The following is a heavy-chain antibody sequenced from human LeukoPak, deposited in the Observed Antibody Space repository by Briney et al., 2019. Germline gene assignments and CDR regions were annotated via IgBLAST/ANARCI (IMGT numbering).Heavy chain of an antibody. CDR2: IYSGGST. Sequence: PGGSLRLSCAASGFTVSSNFMSWVRQAPGKGLEWVSVIYSGGSTYYADSVKGRFTISRDKSKNTLYLQMNSLRVEDTSVYYCALGLFTDYWGQGTLVTVSS. CDR3: ALGLFTDY. CDR1: GFTVSSNF. J-gene: IGHJ4*02. D-gene: IGHD3-10*01. V-gene: IGHV3-66*01.